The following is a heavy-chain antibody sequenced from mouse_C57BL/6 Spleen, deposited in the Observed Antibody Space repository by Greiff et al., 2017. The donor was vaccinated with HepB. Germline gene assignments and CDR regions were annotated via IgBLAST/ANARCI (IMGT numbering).Heavy chain of an antibody. CDR3: ARTNHYAMDY. CDR1: GYAFSSSW. CDR2: IYPGDGDT. V-gene: IGHV1-82*01. Sequence: VQLRQSGPELVKPGASVKISCKASGYAFSSSWMNWVKQRPGKGLEWIGRIYPGDGDTNYNGKFKGKATLTADKSSSTAYMQLSSLTSEDSAVYFCARTNHYAMDYWGQGTSVTVSS. J-gene: IGHJ4*01.